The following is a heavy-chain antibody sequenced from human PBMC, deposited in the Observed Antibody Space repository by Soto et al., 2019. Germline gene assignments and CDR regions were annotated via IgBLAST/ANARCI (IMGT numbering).Heavy chain of an antibody. CDR1: GGTFSSYT. CDR3: ARVPEYSSKGSVGP. Sequence: QVQLVQSGAEVKKPGSSVKVSCKASGGTFSSYTISWVRQAPGQGLEWMGRIIPILGIANYAQKFQGRVTITADKSTSTAYMELSSLRSEDTAVYYCARVPEYSSKGSVGPWGQGTLVTVSS. CDR2: IIPILGIA. J-gene: IGHJ5*02. D-gene: IGHD6-6*01. V-gene: IGHV1-69*02.